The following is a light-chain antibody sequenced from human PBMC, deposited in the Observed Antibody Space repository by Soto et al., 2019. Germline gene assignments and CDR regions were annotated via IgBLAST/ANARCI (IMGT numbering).Light chain of an antibody. CDR2: GNN. V-gene: IGLV1-40*01. CDR1: SSNIGAGYD. Sequence: QSVLTQPPSVSGAPGQRDTISCTGSSSNIGAGYDVHWYQQLPGTAPKLLIYGNNNRPSGVPDRFSGSKSGTSASLAITGLQAEDEADYYCQSYDSSLSASGVFGGGTKVTVL. CDR3: QSYDSSLSASGV. J-gene: IGLJ2*01.